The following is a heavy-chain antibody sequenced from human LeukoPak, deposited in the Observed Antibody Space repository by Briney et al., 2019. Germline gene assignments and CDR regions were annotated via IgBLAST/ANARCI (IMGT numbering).Heavy chain of an antibody. CDR1: GFTFSRYG. CDR3: ARRSYYDSSGYYYLDY. V-gene: IGHV3-48*02. J-gene: IGHJ4*02. D-gene: IGHD3-22*01. CDR2: ISSSSTMI. Sequence: GGSLRLSCAVSGFTFSRYGMSWVRQAPGKGLEWVSFISSSSTMIYYADSVKSRFTISRDNAKNSLYLQMNSLRDEDTAVYYCARRSYYDSSGYYYLDYWGQGTLVAVSS.